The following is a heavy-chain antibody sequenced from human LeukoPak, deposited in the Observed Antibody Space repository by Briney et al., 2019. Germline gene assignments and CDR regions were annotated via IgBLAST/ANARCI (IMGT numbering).Heavy chain of an antibody. Sequence: GGSLRFSGVASGFTVSDSYMSGVRQAPGKGLEGVSIIYSGGGTYYTDSVRGRFTISRDSSKNTLYLQMNSLRDEDTAVYYCVRDRGYDYGDTDAFDIWGQGTMVTVSP. D-gene: IGHD4-17*01. V-gene: IGHV3-66*01. CDR3: VRDRGYDYGDTDAFDI. CDR1: GFTVSDSY. J-gene: IGHJ3*02. CDR2: IYSGGGT.